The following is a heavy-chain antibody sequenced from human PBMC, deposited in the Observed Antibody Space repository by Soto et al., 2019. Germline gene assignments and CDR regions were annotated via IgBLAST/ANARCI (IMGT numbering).Heavy chain of an antibody. D-gene: IGHD6-13*01. Sequence: QVQLQQWGAGLLKPSETLSLTCAVYGGSFSGYYWSWIRQPPGKGLEWIGEINHSGSTNYNPSLKSRVTISVDTSKNQFSLKLSSVTAADTAVYYCARGLYSSSALGYWGQGTLVTVSS. CDR3: ARGLYSSSALGY. V-gene: IGHV4-34*01. CDR1: GGSFSGYY. J-gene: IGHJ4*02. CDR2: INHSGST.